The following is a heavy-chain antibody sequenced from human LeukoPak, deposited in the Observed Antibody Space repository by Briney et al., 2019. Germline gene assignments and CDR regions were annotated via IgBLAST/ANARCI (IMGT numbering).Heavy chain of an antibody. CDR3: ARGPAYNYDSSCYSNWFDP. Sequence: PGGSLRLSCAASGFTFSIYEMNWVRQAPGKGLEWVSSISSSSSYIYYADSVKGRFTISRDNAKNSLYLQMNSLRAEDTAVYYCARGPAYNYDSSCYSNWFDPWVQGSLVTVSS. CDR1: GFTFSIYE. J-gene: IGHJ5*02. D-gene: IGHD3-22*01. V-gene: IGHV3-21*01. CDR2: ISSSSSYI.